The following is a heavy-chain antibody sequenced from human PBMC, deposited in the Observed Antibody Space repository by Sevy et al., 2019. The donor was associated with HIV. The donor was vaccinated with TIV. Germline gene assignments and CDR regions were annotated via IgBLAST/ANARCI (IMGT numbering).Heavy chain of an antibody. V-gene: IGHV3-11*06. D-gene: IGHD4-17*01. CDR2: ISSGSSYT. CDR1: RFTFSDYY. Sequence: GSLRLSCAASRFTFSDYYMSWIHQAPGKGLEWVSDISSGSSYTNYADSVKGRFTISRDNAKNSLYLQMNSLRAEDTAVYYCARDRRNFGGQYFDYWGQGTLVTVSS. J-gene: IGHJ4*02. CDR3: ARDRRNFGGQYFDY.